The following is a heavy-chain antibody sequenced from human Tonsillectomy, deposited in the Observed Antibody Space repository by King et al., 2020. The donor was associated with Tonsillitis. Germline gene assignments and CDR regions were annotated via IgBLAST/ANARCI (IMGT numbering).Heavy chain of an antibody. CDR2: IKQDGSNK. Sequence: VQLVESGGGLVQPGGSLRLSCAASGFTFSSSWMTWVRQAPGMRLELVANIKQDGSNKYYVDPVKGRFTISRDNAKNSLYLQMNSLRAEDTAVYYCARGGREGACDIWGQGTMVTVSS. CDR1: GFTFSSSW. V-gene: IGHV3-7*01. D-gene: IGHD1-26*01. J-gene: IGHJ3*02. CDR3: ARGGREGACDI.